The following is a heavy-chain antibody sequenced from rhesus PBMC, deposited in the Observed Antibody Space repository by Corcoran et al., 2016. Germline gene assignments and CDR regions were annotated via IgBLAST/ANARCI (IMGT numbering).Heavy chain of an antibody. V-gene: IGHV4-65*01. Sequence: QVQLQESGPGLVKPSETLSLTCAVSGGSVSSSNWWSWIRQPPGKGLEWIGYISVSIGSTYYNPSLKSRVTISTDTSKNQFSLKLSSVTAADTAVYYCARVPGYFEFWGQGALVTVSS. CDR2: ISVSIGST. CDR1: GGSVSSSNW. J-gene: IGHJ1*01. CDR3: ARVPGYFEF.